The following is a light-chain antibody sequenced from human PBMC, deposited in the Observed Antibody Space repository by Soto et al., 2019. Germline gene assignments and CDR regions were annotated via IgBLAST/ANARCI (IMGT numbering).Light chain of an antibody. V-gene: IGKV3-15*01. Sequence: DIVMTQSPATLSFYQGERATLSCMASQSVSSNLAWYQQKPGQAPRLLIYGASTRATGIPARFSGSGSGTEFTLTISSLQSEDFAVYYCQQYNNWLWTFGQGTKVDIK. CDR1: QSVSSN. J-gene: IGKJ1*01. CDR3: QQYNNWLWT. CDR2: GAS.